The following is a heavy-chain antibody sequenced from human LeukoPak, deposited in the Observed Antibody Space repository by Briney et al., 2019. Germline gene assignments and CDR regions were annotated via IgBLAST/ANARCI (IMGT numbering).Heavy chain of an antibody. V-gene: IGHV4-39*01. CDR3: ARHPAAGRRELRGAY. CDR1: GGCISSSRYY. Sequence: SYTLSLTCTVCGGCISSSRYYWRWMGQPPAKELDGVGRVYYSESTSYDTSLTSLLTMSVATPKNQFSLKLTSVTAAHTAVYSCARHPAAGRRELRGAYWGQGTLVTVSS. CDR2: VYYSEST. D-gene: IGHD1-26*01. J-gene: IGHJ4*02.